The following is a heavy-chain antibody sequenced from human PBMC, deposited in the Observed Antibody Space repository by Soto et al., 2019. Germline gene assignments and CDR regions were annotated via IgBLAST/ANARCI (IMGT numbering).Heavy chain of an antibody. CDR1: GGTFSSYA. Sequence: ASVKVSCKASGGTFSSYAISWVRQAPGQGLEWMGWISAYNGNTNYAQKLQGRVTMTTDTSTSTAYMELRSLRSDDTAVYYCARGVGSGSYYNQYNWFDPWGQGTLVTVSS. V-gene: IGHV1-18*01. CDR3: ARGVGSGSYYNQYNWFDP. D-gene: IGHD3-10*01. CDR2: ISAYNGNT. J-gene: IGHJ5*02.